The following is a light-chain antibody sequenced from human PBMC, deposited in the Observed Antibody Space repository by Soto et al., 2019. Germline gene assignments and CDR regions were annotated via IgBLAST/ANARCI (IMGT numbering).Light chain of an antibody. CDR1: SSVVGGYNY. V-gene: IGLV2-14*03. CDR2: DVS. Sequence: QSVLTQPASVSGSPGQSITISCTGTSSVVGGYNYVSWYQQHPGKAPKLMIYDVSNRPSGVSNRFSGSKSGNTASLTISGLQAEDEGDYYCSSYSSSSSVVFGGGTQLTVL. CDR3: SSYSSSSSVV. J-gene: IGLJ2*01.